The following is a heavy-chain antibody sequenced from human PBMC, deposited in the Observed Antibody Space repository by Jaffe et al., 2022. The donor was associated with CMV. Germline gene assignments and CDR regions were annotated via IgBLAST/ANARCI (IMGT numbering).Heavy chain of an antibody. Sequence: QLQLQESGPGLVKPSETLSLTCTVSGGSISSSSYYWGWIRQPPGKGLEWIGSIYYSGSTYYNPSLKSRVTISVDTSKNQFSLKLSSVTAADTAVYYCARHAAIPEIYFDYWGQGTLVTVSS. CDR2: IYYSGST. D-gene: IGHD5-18*01. CDR1: GGSISSSSYY. V-gene: IGHV4-39*01. CDR3: ARHAAIPEIYFDY. J-gene: IGHJ4*02.